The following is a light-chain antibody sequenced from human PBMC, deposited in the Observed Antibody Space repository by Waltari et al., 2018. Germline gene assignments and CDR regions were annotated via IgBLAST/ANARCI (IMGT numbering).Light chain of an antibody. CDR1: ALPKHY. J-gene: IGLJ2*01. CDR3: QSADSSGTYVV. V-gene: IGLV3-25*03. CDR2: KDN. Sequence: SYELTQPPSVSVSPGQTARITCSGDALPKHYAYWYQQRPGQAPVLVIYKDNERPSGIPERFSGSGSGTTVTLTISGVQAEDEADYYCQSADSSGTYVVFGGGTKLTVL.